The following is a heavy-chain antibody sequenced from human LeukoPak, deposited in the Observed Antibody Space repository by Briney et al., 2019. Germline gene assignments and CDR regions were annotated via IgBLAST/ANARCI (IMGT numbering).Heavy chain of an antibody. CDR1: GSTLTTIS. CDR2: LSPRDGET. J-gene: IGHJ4*02. CDR3: ATGAMVYDF. V-gene: IGHV1-24*01. D-gene: IGHD3-10*01. Sequence: ASVKVCCTVSGSTLTTISIDWVRQAPGKGLEWMGSLSPRDGETFHAQKFQGRLTMTADTPTEKAYMELSTLESGDTALYYCATGAMVYDFWGQGTLVTVSS.